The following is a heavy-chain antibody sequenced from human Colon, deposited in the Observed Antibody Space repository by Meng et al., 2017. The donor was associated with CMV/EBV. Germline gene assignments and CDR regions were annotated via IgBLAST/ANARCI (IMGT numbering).Heavy chain of an antibody. CDR2: ISYNSDNI. J-gene: IGHJ4*02. D-gene: IGHD6-19*01. Sequence: SLKISCAASGFTFEDHAMHWVRQAPGKGLEWVAGISYNSDNIQYAESVKGRFTISRDNAKNSLYLQMDSLRAEDTALYYCAKDTDSSGWYVLFDLWGQGTLVTVPS. V-gene: IGHV3-9*01. CDR3: AKDTDSSGWYVLFDL. CDR1: GFTFEDHA.